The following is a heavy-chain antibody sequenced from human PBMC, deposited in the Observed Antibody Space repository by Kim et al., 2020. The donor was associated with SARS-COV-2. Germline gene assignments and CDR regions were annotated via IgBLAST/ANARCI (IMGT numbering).Heavy chain of an antibody. V-gene: IGHV1-46*01. J-gene: IGHJ4*02. CDR3: ARDYGDRGNYFDY. D-gene: IGHD4-17*01. Sequence: YAQRYQGRVTMTRDTSTSTVYMELSSLRSEDTAVYYCARDYGDRGNYFDYWGQGTLVTVSS.